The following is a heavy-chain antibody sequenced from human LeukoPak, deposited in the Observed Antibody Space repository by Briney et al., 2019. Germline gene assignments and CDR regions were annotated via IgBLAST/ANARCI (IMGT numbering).Heavy chain of an antibody. Sequence: GSLRLSCAASGFTFSSYAMSWVRQAPGKGLEWVSAISGSGGSTYYADSVKGRFTISRDNSKNTLYLQMNSLRAEDTAVYYCAKGSGGSFYYYYYMDVWGKGTTVTVSS. D-gene: IGHD2-15*01. V-gene: IGHV3-23*01. CDR1: GFTFSSYA. J-gene: IGHJ6*03. CDR2: ISGSGGST. CDR3: AKGSGGSFYYYYYMDV.